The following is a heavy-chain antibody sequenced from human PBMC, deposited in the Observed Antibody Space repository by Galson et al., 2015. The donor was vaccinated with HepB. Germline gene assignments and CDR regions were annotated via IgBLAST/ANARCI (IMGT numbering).Heavy chain of an antibody. V-gene: IGHV3-21*01. D-gene: IGHD2-15*01. Sequence: SLRLSCAASGFTLSSYSMNWVRQAPGKGLEWVSSISSSSSYIYYADSVKGRFTISRDNAKNSLYLQMNSLRAEDTAAYYCARDWGGGWFDPWGQGTLVTVSS. CDR3: ARDWGGGWFDP. J-gene: IGHJ5*02. CDR1: GFTLSSYS. CDR2: ISSSSSYI.